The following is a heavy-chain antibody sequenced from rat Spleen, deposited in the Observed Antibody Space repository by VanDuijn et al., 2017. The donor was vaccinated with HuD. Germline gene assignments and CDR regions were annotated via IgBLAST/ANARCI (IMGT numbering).Heavy chain of an antibody. CDR3: ARAGSAAISLGNWFAY. Sequence: QVQLKESGPGLVQPSQTLSLTCTVSGFSLTSYSVHWVRQPTGKGLEWLGVIWTGGTTAYNSLLRSRLSINRDTSKSQVFLKINSLQIEDTATYYCARAGSAAISLGNWFAYWGQGTLVTVSS. CDR1: GFSLTSYS. J-gene: IGHJ3*01. D-gene: IGHD1-2*01. CDR2: IWTGGTT. V-gene: IGHV2-30*01.